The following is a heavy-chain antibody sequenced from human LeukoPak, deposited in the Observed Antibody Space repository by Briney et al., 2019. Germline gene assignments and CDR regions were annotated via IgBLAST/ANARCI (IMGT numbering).Heavy chain of an antibody. CDR1: GFTFSNYA. Sequence: GGSLRLSCSASGFTFSNYAMHWVRQAPGKGLEYVSGMSSNGGSTYYADSVKGRFTISRDHSKNTLNLQMSSLRAEDTAVYYCVKGLGFYTYYSMDVWGQGTTVTVSS. D-gene: IGHD2/OR15-2a*01. J-gene: IGHJ6*02. CDR3: VKGLGFYTYYSMDV. V-gene: IGHV3-64D*06. CDR2: MSSNGGST.